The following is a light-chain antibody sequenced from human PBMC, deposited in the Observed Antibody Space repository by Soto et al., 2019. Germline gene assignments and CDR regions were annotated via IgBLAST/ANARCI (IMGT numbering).Light chain of an antibody. CDR1: SSDVGGYNY. CDR2: EVS. CDR3: SSYTSSSTLYV. J-gene: IGLJ1*01. Sequence: QSVLTQPASVSGSPGQSITISCTGTSSDVGGYNYVSWCQQHPGKAPKLMIYEVSNRPSGVSNGFSGSKSGNTASLTISGLQAEDEADYYCSSYTSSSTLYVFGTGTKVTVL. V-gene: IGLV2-14*01.